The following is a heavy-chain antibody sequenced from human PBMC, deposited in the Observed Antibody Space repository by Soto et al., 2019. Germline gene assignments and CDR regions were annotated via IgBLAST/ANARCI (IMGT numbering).Heavy chain of an antibody. CDR2: MLYSGLT. CDR1: GYSVSSSDYY. Sequence: SETLSLTCSVSGYSVSSSDYYWAWIRQPPGKGLEWIGSMLYSGLTYYNPSLKSRVTLSVGTSKNQFSVRLNSVTAADTAVYYCAVLNNWNYEFDYWGQGTLVTVSS. CDR3: AVLNNWNYEFDY. J-gene: IGHJ4*02. V-gene: IGHV4-39*07. D-gene: IGHD1-7*01.